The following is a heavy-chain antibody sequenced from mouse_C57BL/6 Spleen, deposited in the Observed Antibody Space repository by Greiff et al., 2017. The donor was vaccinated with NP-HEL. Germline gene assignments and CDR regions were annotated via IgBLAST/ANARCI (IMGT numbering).Heavy chain of an antibody. D-gene: IGHD2-3*01. J-gene: IGHJ1*03. Sequence: QVQLQQPGAELVKPGASVKLSCKASGYTFTSYWMHWVKQRPGQGLEWIGMIHPNSGSTNYNEKFKSKATLTVAKSSSTAYMQLSSLTSEDSAVYYCARFYDGYYPWYFDVWGTGTTVTVSS. CDR1: GYTFTSYW. V-gene: IGHV1-64*01. CDR2: IHPNSGST. CDR3: ARFYDGYYPWYFDV.